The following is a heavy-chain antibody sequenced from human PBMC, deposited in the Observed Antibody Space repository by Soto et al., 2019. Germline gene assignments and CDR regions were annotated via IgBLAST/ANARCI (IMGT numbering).Heavy chain of an antibody. CDR1: GGSFSGYY. CDR3: ARSRYYYDSSGYYYFDY. V-gene: IGHV4-34*01. CDR2: INRSGST. Sequence: LSLTCAVYGGSFSGYYWSWIRQPPGKGLEWIGEINRSGSTNYNPSLKSRVTISVDTSKNQFSLKLSSVTAADTAVYYCARSRYYYDSSGYYYFDYWGQGTLVTVSS. J-gene: IGHJ4*02. D-gene: IGHD3-22*01.